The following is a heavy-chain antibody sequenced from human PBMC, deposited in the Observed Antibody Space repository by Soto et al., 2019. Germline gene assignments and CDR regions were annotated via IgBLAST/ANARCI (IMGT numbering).Heavy chain of an antibody. CDR3: AKLPVAGSSTFDY. J-gene: IGHJ4*02. CDR2: IRSSGDNT. CDR1: GFTFSSYA. Sequence: PGGSLRLSCAASGFTFSSYAMSWVRQAPGKGLEWISAIRSSGDNTYYADSVKGRFTISRDNSKSTLYVQMNSLRAEDTAVYYCAKLPVAGSSTFDYWGQGVVVTVSS. V-gene: IGHV3-23*01. D-gene: IGHD6-19*01.